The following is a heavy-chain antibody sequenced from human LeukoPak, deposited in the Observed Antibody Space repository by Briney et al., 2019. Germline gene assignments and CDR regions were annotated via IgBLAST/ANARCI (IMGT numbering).Heavy chain of an antibody. J-gene: IGHJ4*02. CDR1: GFGFSDYG. CDR2: ISYDGSNK. CDR3: ARKASSSWEPVDY. Sequence: GVSLRLSCAASGFGFSDYGMHWVRQVPGKGLEWVAVISYDGSNKYYADSVKGRFTISRDNSKNTLYLQMNSLRAEDTAVYYCARKASSSWEPVDYWGQGTLVTVSS. D-gene: IGHD6-13*01. V-gene: IGHV3-30*03.